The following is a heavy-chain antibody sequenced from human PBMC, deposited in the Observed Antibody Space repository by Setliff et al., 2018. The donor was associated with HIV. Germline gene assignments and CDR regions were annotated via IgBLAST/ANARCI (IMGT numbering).Heavy chain of an antibody. D-gene: IGHD4-4*01. J-gene: IGHJ4*02. CDR1: GDSISSYS. Sequence: PSETLSLTCTVSGDSISSYSWNWIRQSPGGGLEWIGFIFSSGSTKYNPSLQSRVTMSIDTSKNQFSLRLTSVTAADVPNFSDDYIPIDYWGRGTLVTVSS. CDR3: DYIPIDY. V-gene: IGHV4-4*09. CDR2: IFSSGST.